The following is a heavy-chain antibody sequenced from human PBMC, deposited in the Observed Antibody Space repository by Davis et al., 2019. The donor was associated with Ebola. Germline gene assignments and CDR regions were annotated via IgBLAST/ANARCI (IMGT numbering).Heavy chain of an antibody. D-gene: IGHD3/OR15-3a*01. CDR2: IKPSRGNT. J-gene: IGHJ4*02. V-gene: IGHV1-46*01. Sequence: ASVKVSCKTSGYTFTNYYIHWVRQAPGQGLEWTGVIKPSRGNTDYPQKFQGRVTVTMDTSTSTVYMELSSLRSEDTAVYFCARESPESYYFDYWGQGTLVTVSS. CDR1: GYTFTNYY. CDR3: ARESPESYYFDY.